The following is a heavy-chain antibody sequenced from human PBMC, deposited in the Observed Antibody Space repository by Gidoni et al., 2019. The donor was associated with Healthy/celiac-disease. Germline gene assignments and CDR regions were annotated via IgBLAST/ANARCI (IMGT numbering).Heavy chain of an antibody. D-gene: IGHD6-19*01. J-gene: IGHJ5*02. CDR3: ARDRLSSGWYSARGGIDP. Sequence: EVQLVESGGGLVQPGGSLRLSCAASGFTFSSYEINWVRQAPGKGLEWVSYISSSGSTIYYADSVKGRFTISRDNAKNSLYLQMNSLRAEDTAVYYCARDRLSSGWYSARGGIDPWGQGTLVTVSS. CDR1: GFTFSSYE. CDR2: ISSSGSTI. V-gene: IGHV3-48*03.